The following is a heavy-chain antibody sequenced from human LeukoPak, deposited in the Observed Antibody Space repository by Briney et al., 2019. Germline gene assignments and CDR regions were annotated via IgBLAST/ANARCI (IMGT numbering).Heavy chain of an antibody. D-gene: IGHD3-10*01. CDR3: ASGSSFLDY. Sequence: GGSLRLSCAASGFTFSAYWMHWVRQALGKGLEWLANIKEDGSEKYYVDSVKGRFTISRDDAKKSLYLQLSRLRAEDTAMYYCASGSSFLDYWGQGTLVTVSS. CDR2: IKEDGSEK. V-gene: IGHV3-7*01. J-gene: IGHJ4*02. CDR1: GFTFSAYW.